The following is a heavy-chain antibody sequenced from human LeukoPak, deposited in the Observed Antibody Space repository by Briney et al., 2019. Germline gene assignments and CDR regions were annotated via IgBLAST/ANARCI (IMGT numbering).Heavy chain of an antibody. Sequence: ASVKVSCKASGYTFTSYYMHWVRQAPGQGLEWMGIINPSGGSTSYAQMFQGRVTMTRDTSTSTVYMELSSLRSEDTAVYYCATSMIGYGMDVWGQGTTVTVSS. V-gene: IGHV1-46*01. CDR1: GYTFTSYY. D-gene: IGHD3-22*01. J-gene: IGHJ6*02. CDR3: ATSMIGYGMDV. CDR2: INPSGGST.